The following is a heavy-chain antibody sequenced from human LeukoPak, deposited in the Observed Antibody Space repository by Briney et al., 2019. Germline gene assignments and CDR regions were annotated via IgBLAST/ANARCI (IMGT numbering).Heavy chain of an antibody. CDR1: GGSISSNY. CDR3: ASTTVVSENDAFDI. J-gene: IGHJ3*02. Sequence: SETLSLTCTVSGGSISSNYWSWVRHPPAKGLGWIGYIYYSGSTNYNPSVKSRVSISVDTSKNQCSLKLSSVTAADTAVYYCASTTVVSENDAFDIWGQGTMVTVSS. CDR2: IYYSGST. V-gene: IGHV4-59*01. D-gene: IGHD4-23*01.